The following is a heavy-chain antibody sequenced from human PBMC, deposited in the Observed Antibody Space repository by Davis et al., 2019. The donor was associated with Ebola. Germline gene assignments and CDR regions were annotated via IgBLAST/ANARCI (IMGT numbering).Heavy chain of an antibody. J-gene: IGHJ4*02. CDR2: ISYDGSNK. Sequence: GALRLSCAASGFTFSSYAMHWVRQAPGKGLEWVAVISYDGSNKYYADSVKGRFTISRDNSKNTLYLQMNSLRAEDTAVYFCGRGTVTVDYWGRGTLVTVSS. CDR1: GFTFSSYA. V-gene: IGHV3-30-3*01. D-gene: IGHD2-21*02. CDR3: GRGTVTVDY.